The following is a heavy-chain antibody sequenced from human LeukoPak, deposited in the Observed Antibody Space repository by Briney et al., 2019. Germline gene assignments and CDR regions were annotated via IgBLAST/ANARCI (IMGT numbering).Heavy chain of an antibody. CDR1: GFTFSSYE. D-gene: IGHD3-10*02. Sequence: GALRLSCAASGFTFSSYEMNWVRQAPGKGLEWVSYISSSGSTIYYADSVKGRFTISRDNAKNPLYLQMNSLRAEDTAVYYCAELGITMIGGVWGKGTTVTISS. CDR3: AELGITMIGGV. J-gene: IGHJ6*04. CDR2: ISSSGSTI. V-gene: IGHV3-48*03.